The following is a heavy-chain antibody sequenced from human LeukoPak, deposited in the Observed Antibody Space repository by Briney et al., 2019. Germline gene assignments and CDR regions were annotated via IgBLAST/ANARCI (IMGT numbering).Heavy chain of an antibody. V-gene: IGHV4-59*01. CDR1: GDSMSSYY. J-gene: IGHJ2*01. CDR3: VRVTREAARYWYFDL. Sequence: SETLSLICTVSGDSMSSYYWSWIRQPPGKGLEWIAYISYSGSTKYNPSLQNRVTISIDTSKDQFSLKLSTVTAADTAVYFCVRVTREAARYWYFDLWGRGTLVTVSS. CDR2: ISYSGST. D-gene: IGHD6-6*01.